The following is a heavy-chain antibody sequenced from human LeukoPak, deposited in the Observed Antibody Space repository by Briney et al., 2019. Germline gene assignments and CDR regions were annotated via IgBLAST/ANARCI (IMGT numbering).Heavy chain of an antibody. Sequence: SETLSLTCAVYGGSFSGYYWSWIRQPPGKGLEWIGEVNHSGSTNYNPSLKSRVTISVDTSKNQFSLKLSSVTAADTAVYYCASRRGYFDYWGQGTLVTVSS. CDR3: ASRRGYFDY. CDR1: GGSFSGYY. CDR2: VNHSGST. V-gene: IGHV4-34*01. J-gene: IGHJ4*02. D-gene: IGHD3-10*01.